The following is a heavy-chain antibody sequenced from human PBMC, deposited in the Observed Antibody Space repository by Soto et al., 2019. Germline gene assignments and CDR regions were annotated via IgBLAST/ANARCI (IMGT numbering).Heavy chain of an antibody. CDR1: GYRFTGHW. Sequence: GESLKISFKASGYRFTGHWIGWVRQMPGRGLEWMGIIYPGDSDTRYSPSFQGLVTISADKSIGTTYLQWSSLEASDTAMYYCARHPGTAGTSDFDFWGQGTLVTVSS. V-gene: IGHV5-51*01. J-gene: IGHJ4*02. D-gene: IGHD6-13*01. CDR2: IYPGDSDT. CDR3: ARHPGTAGTSDFDF.